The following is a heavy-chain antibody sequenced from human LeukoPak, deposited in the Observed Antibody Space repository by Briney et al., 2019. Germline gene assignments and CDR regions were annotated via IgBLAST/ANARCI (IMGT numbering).Heavy chain of an antibody. V-gene: IGHV1-18*01. D-gene: IGHD2-2*01. CDR1: GYTFTSYG. CDR3: AREVIVVVPAALRDYYYGMDV. J-gene: IGHJ6*02. CDR2: ISAYNGNT. Sequence: ASVKVSCKASGYTFTSYGISWVRQAPGQGLEWMGWISAYNGNTNYAQKLQGRVTMTTDTSTSTAYMELRSLRSDDTAVYYCAREVIVVVPAALRDYYYGMDVWGQGTTATVSS.